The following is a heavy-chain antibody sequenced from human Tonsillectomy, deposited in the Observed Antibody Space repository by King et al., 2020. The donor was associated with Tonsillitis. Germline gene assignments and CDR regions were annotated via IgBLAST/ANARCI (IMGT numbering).Heavy chain of an antibody. CDR1: GFTFSSYG. J-gene: IGHJ4*02. CDR2: IRYDGSNK. V-gene: IGHV3-30*02. CDR3: AKRKGLDSSGYYYFDY. Sequence: VQLVESGGGVVQPGGSLRLSCAASGFTFSSYGMHWVRQAPGKGLKWVAFIRYDGSNKYYADSVKGRFTISRDNSKNTLYLQMNSLRAEDTAVYYCAKRKGLDSSGYYYFDYWGQGTLVTVSS. D-gene: IGHD3-22*01.